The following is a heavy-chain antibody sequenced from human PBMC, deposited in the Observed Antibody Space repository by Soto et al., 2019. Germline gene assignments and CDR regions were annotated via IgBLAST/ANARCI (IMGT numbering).Heavy chain of an antibody. CDR1: GFTFSSYG. Sequence: QVQLVESGGGVVQPGRSLRLSCAASGFTFSSYGMHWVRQAPGKGLEWVALILYDGKKNYYADSVKGRFTISRDNSKNTLYLQMNSLRAEDTAVYYCAKDEVLVEVVARDHYGMDVWGQGTTVTVSS. CDR2: ILYDGKKN. J-gene: IGHJ6*02. V-gene: IGHV3-30*18. D-gene: IGHD2-15*01. CDR3: AKDEVLVEVVARDHYGMDV.